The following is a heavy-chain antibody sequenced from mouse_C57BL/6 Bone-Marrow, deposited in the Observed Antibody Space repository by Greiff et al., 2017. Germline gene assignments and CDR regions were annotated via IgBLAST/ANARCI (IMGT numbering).Heavy chain of an antibody. J-gene: IGHJ4*01. D-gene: IGHD1-1*01. CDR1: GYTFTSYW. Sequence: QVQLQQPGAELVKPGASVKLSCKASGYTFTSYWMHWVKQRPGRGLEWIGRIDPNSGGTKYNEKFKSKATLTVDKPSSTAYIQLSSLTSEDSAVYYCAREKYYYLHAMDYWGQGTSVTVSS. CDR3: AREKYYYLHAMDY. CDR2: IDPNSGGT. V-gene: IGHV1-72*01.